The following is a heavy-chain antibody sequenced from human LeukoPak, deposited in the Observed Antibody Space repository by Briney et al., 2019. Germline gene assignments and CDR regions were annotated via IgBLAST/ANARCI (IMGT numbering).Heavy chain of an antibody. CDR2: IRYDGSNK. CDR3: ARDPRVDCSGGSCYMDV. J-gene: IGHJ6*03. D-gene: IGHD2-15*01. Sequence: GGSLRLFCAASGFTFSSYGMHWVRQAPGKGLEWVAFIRYDGSNKYYADSVKGRFTISRDNSKNTLYLQMNSLRAEDTAVYYCARDPRVDCSGGSCYMDVWGKGTTVTVSS. CDR1: GFTFSSYG. V-gene: IGHV3-30*02.